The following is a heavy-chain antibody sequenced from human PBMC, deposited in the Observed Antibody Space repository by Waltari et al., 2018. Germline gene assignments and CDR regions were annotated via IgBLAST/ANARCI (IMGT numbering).Heavy chain of an antibody. D-gene: IGHD5-12*01. Sequence: EVQLVESGGGLVQPGGSLRLSCAASGFTVSSNYMSWVRQAPGKGLEWGSVIYSGGSTYYADSVKGRFTISRDNSKNTLYLQMNSLTAEDTAVYYCARDRIVATWDAFDIWGQGTMVTVSS. J-gene: IGHJ3*02. V-gene: IGHV3-66*02. CDR3: ARDRIVATWDAFDI. CDR1: GFTVSSNY. CDR2: IYSGGST.